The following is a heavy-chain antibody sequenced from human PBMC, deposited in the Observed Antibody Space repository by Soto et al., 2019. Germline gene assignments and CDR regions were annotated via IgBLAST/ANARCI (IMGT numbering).Heavy chain of an antibody. CDR3: ANYDSTGYGMDY. Sequence: SETLSLTCTVSGGSISSYYWSWIRQPPGKGLEWIGYIYYSGSTNYNPSLKSRVTTSLDTSKNQFSLKLGSVAAADTAVYYCANYDSTGYGMDYWGQGTLVTVSS. CDR2: IYYSGST. D-gene: IGHD3-22*01. J-gene: IGHJ4*02. V-gene: IGHV4-59*13. CDR1: GGSISSYY.